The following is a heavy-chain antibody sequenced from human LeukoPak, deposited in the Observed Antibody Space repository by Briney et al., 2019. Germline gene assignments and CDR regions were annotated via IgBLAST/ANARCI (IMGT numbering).Heavy chain of an antibody. CDR2: IWYDGSNK. Sequence: GGSLRLSCAASGFTFSSYGMHWVRQAPGKGLEWVAVIWYDGSNKYYADSVKGRFTISRDNAKNSLYLQMNSLRAEDTAVYYCARSSGGSCCYFDYWGQGTLVTVSS. D-gene: IGHD2-15*01. J-gene: IGHJ4*02. CDR3: ARSSGGSCCYFDY. V-gene: IGHV3-33*03. CDR1: GFTFSSYG.